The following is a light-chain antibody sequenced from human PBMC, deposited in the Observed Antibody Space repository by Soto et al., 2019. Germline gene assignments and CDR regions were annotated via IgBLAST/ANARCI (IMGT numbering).Light chain of an antibody. CDR3: QQYNSYSPMYT. Sequence: DIQMTQSPSTLSASVGDRVTITCRASQSISSWLAWYQQKPGKAPKLLIYDASSLESGVPPRFSGSGSGTEFTLTISSLQPDDFATYYCQQYNSYSPMYTFGQGTKLEIK. V-gene: IGKV1-5*01. CDR1: QSISSW. CDR2: DAS. J-gene: IGKJ2*01.